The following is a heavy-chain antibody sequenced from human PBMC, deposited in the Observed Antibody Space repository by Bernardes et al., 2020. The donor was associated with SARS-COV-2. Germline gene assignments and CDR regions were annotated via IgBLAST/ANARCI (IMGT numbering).Heavy chain of an antibody. D-gene: IGHD6-13*01. CDR2: IWYDGSNK. CDR1: GFTFSSYG. CDR3: ARGYSSSWYGTHFDY. V-gene: IGHV3-33*01. J-gene: IGHJ4*02. Sequence: GGSLRLSCAASGFTFSSYGMHWVRQAPGKGLEWVAVIWYDGSNKYYADSVKGRFTISRDNSKNTLYLQMNSLRAEDTAVYYCARGYSSSWYGTHFDYWGQGTLVTVSS.